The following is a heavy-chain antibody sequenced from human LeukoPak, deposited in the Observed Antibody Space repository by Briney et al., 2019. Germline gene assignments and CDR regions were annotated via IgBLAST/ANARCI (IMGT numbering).Heavy chain of an antibody. V-gene: IGHV1-69*13. CDR1: GGTFSSYA. J-gene: IGHJ4*02. D-gene: IGHD1-1*01. CDR2: IIPIFGTA. Sequence: ASVTVSCKASGGTFSSYAISWVRQAPGQGLEWMGGIIPIFGTANYAQKFQGRVTITADESTSTAYMELSSLRSEDTAVYYCARSQIPGTTTPSFDYWGQGTLVTVSS. CDR3: ARSQIPGTTTPSFDY.